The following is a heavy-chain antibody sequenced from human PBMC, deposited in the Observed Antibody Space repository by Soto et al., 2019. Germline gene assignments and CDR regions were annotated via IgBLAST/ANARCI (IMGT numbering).Heavy chain of an antibody. Sequence: PGGSLRLSCAASGFTFSRYSMNWVRQAPGKGLERASYISSSSNSIYYADSVKGRFTISRDNAKSSLHLQMNSLRAEDTAVYYCAGTTSHQWYYMDVWGKGTTVTVSS. D-gene: IGHD1-7*01. CDR3: AGTTSHQWYYMDV. CDR1: GFTFSRYS. J-gene: IGHJ6*03. V-gene: IGHV3-48*01. CDR2: ISSSSNSI.